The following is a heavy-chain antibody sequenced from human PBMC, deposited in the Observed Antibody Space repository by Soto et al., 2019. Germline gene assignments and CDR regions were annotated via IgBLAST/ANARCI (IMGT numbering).Heavy chain of an antibody. CDR3: ARASDYYGSGSYVWFDP. CDR1: GGSISSGCYS. Sequence: PSETLSLTCAVSGGSISSGCYSWSWIRQPPGKGLEWIGYIYHSGSTYYNPSLKSRVTISVDRSKNQFSLKLSSVTAADTAVYYCARASDYYGSGSYVWFDPWGQGTLVTVSS. J-gene: IGHJ5*02. D-gene: IGHD3-10*01. CDR2: IYHSGST. V-gene: IGHV4-30-2*01.